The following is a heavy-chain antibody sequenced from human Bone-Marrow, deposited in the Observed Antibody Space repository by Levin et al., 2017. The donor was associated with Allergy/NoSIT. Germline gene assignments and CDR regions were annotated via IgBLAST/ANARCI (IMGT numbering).Heavy chain of an antibody. Sequence: GGSLRLSCAASGFTFSAFGMHWVRQPPGRGLEWVAVISYDGGHKFYADSVKGRFTISRDNSKNTHYLQMNSLRAEDTAVYYCTRDRGEWGQFYFDYWGQGILVTV. CDR3: TRDRGEWGQFYFDY. D-gene: IGHD1-26*01. CDR2: ISYDGGHK. V-gene: IGHV3-33*01. J-gene: IGHJ4*02. CDR1: GFTFSAFG.